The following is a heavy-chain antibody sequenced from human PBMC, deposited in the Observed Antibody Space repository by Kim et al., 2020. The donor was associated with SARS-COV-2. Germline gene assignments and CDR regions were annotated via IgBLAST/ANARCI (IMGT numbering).Heavy chain of an antibody. D-gene: IGHD5-12*01. CDR1: GFTVSSNY. CDR2: IHRGGGT. CDR3: ARESREGSGQGAFDL. Sequence: GGSLRLSCAASGFTVSSNYMAWVRQAPGKGLEWVSVIHRGGGTKYADSVKGRFTISRDSSENTLFLQLNSLRADDTAVYYCARESREGSGQGAFDLWGQGTMVTVSP. J-gene: IGHJ3*01. V-gene: IGHV3-53*01.